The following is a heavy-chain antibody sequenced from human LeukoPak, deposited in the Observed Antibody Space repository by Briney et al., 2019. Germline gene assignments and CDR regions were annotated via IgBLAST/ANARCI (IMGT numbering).Heavy chain of an antibody. CDR2: IFHNGNA. J-gene: IGHJ4*02. CDR3: AKTKLDWLLFDF. Sequence: NPSETLSLTCSVSGGSISTSNYYWVWIRQSPEKGLVWIGSIFHNGNAFYSPSLQSRVTMSLDTSKSQFYLRLTSVTAADTALYYCAKTKLDWLLFDFWGQGILVTVSS. D-gene: IGHD3-9*01. CDR1: GGSISTSNYY. V-gene: IGHV4-39*07.